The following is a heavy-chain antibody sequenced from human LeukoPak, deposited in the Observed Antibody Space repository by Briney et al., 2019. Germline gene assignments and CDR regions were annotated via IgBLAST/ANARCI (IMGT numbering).Heavy chain of an antibody. Sequence: GGSLRLSCAASGFTFSSYSMNWVRKAPGKGLEGVSSISISSSYIYYADSVKGRFTISRDNAKNSLYLQMNSLRAEDTAVYYCARPPWGSGSFGYYYGMDVWGKGTTVTVSS. V-gene: IGHV3-21*01. D-gene: IGHD3-10*01. CDR1: GFTFSSYS. J-gene: IGHJ6*04. CDR2: ISISSSYI. CDR3: ARPPWGSGSFGYYYGMDV.